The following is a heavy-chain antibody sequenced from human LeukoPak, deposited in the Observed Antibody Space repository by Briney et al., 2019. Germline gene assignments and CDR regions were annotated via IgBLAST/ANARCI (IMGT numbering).Heavy chain of an antibody. J-gene: IGHJ4*02. CDR3: ARVYCSGGSCYGPFDY. CDR1: GFTFSSYG. D-gene: IGHD2-15*01. CDR2: IWNDGSKQ. Sequence: GGSLRLSCAASGFTFSSYGMHWVRQGPGKGLEWVAVIWNDGSKQYHAGSVKGRFTISRDNSKNTLYLQMNSLRAEDTAVYYCARVYCSGGSCYGPFDYWGQGTLVTVSS. V-gene: IGHV3-33*01.